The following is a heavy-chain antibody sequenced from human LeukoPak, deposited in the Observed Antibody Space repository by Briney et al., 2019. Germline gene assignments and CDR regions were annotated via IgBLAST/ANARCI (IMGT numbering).Heavy chain of an antibody. J-gene: IGHJ5*02. CDR2: IYTSGST. Sequence: SETLSLTCTVSGGSISSGSYYWSWIRQPAGKGLEWIGHIYTSGSTNYNPSLKSRVTISVDTSKNQFSLKLSSVTAADTAVYYCARDLILEVGATSISGWFDPWGQGTLVTVSS. CDR1: GGSISSGSYY. V-gene: IGHV4-61*09. CDR3: ARDLILEVGATSISGWFDP. D-gene: IGHD1-26*01.